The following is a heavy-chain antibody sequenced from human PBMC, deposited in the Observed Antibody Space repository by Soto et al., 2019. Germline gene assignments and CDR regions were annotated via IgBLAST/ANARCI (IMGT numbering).Heavy chain of an antibody. Sequence: GGSLRLSCAASGFMFSSYAMSWVRQAPGKGLEWVAGISISGDNTYYADSVKGRFTIFRDNSKNTLYLQMNSLRAEDTAVYYCADGGEWAFNFEYWGQGTLVTVSS. CDR1: GFMFSSYA. J-gene: IGHJ4*02. CDR3: ADGGEWAFNFEY. D-gene: IGHD3-10*01. CDR2: ISISGDNT. V-gene: IGHV3-23*01.